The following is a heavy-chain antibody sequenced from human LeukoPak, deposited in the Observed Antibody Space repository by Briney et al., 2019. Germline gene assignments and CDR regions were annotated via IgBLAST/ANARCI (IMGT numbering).Heavy chain of an antibody. V-gene: IGHV3-21*04. J-gene: IGHJ3*02. D-gene: IGHD1-26*01. CDR2: ISTNSNYI. CDR3: AKDRQWELRRGDAFDI. Sequence: GGSLRLSCAASGFSFSTYSMNWVRQAPGKGLEWVSSISTNSNYIYYADSVKGRFTISRDNAKNSLYLQMNRLRAEDTAVYYCAKDRQWELRRGDAFDIWGQGTMVTVSS. CDR1: GFSFSTYS.